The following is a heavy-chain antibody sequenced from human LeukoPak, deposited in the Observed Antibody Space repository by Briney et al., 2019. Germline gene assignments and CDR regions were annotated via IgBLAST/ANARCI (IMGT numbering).Heavy chain of an antibody. J-gene: IGHJ4*02. V-gene: IGHV4-61*02. CDR2: IYRSGST. CDR1: GGSISSGSYY. Sequence: SETLSLTCTVSGGSISSGSYYWSWLRQPAGTGLEWSGRIYRSGSTNSNPSLKSRVTISVDTSKNQFSLKLSSVTAAGTAVYYCARGGGSYPFDYWGQGTLVTVSS. CDR3: ARGGGSYPFDY. D-gene: IGHD1-26*01.